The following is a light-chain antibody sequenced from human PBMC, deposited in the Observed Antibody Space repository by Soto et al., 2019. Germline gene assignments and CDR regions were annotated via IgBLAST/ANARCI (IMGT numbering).Light chain of an antibody. CDR2: LGD. CDR1: TSNIGTFY. V-gene: IGLV1-47*02. CDR3: AAWDDNLNAYV. Sequence: QSVLTQPPSASSPPGQTVTLSCSGSTSNIGTFYVYWNQHLPGTAPKLLIYLGDQRASGVSDRFSGSKSGTSASLAINGLRSDDEADYYCAAWDDNLNAYVFGSGTKLTVL. J-gene: IGLJ1*01.